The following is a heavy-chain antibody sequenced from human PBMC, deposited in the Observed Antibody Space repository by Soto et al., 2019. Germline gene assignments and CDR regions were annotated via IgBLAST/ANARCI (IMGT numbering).Heavy chain of an antibody. CDR2: IKSKPDGGTT. J-gene: IGHJ6*02. D-gene: IGHD3-3*01. Sequence: EVQLVESGGGLVKPGGSLRLSCAASGFPFSNAWMSWVRQAPGKGLEWVGRIKSKPDGGTTDYAAPVKGRFTISRDDSKNTLYLQMSSVKTEDTAVYYCPTDGITIFGVVIGLSGMDVWGQGTTVAVSS. V-gene: IGHV3-15*01. CDR1: GFPFSNAW. CDR3: PTDGITIFGVVIGLSGMDV.